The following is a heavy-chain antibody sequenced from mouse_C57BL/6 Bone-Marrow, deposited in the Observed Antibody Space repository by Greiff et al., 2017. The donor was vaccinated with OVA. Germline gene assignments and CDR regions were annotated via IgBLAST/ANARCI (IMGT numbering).Heavy chain of an antibody. V-gene: IGHV1-52*01. D-gene: IGHD1-1*01. Sequence: VQLQQPGAELVRPGSSVKLSCKASGYTFTSYWMHWVKQRPIQGLEWIGNIDPSDSETHYNQKFKDKATLTVDKSSSTAYMQLSSLTSEDSAVYYCASYGSSPWFAYWGQGTLVTVSA. CDR2: IDPSDSET. CDR1: GYTFTSYW. CDR3: ASYGSSPWFAY. J-gene: IGHJ3*01.